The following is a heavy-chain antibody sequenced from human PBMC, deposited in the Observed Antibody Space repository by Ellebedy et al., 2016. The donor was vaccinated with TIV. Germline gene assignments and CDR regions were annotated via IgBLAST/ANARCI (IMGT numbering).Heavy chain of an antibody. J-gene: IGHJ1*01. CDR3: AKDLGANTPAAVGRGYFQH. CDR1: GFTFSSYG. D-gene: IGHD2-2*01. V-gene: IGHV3-30*18. Sequence: GESLKISXAASGFTFSSYGMHWVRQAPGKGLEWVAVISYDGSNKYYADSVKGRFTISRDNSKNTLYLQMNSLRAEDTAVYYCAKDLGANTPAAVGRGYFQHWGQGTLVTVSS. CDR2: ISYDGSNK.